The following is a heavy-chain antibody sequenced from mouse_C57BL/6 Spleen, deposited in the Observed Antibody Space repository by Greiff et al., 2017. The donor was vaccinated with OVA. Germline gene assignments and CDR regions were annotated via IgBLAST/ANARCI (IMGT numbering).Heavy chain of an antibody. D-gene: IGHD1-1*01. CDR2: INPNNGGT. J-gene: IGHJ1*03. CDR3: ARSGGLLYFDV. CDR1: GYTFTDYY. V-gene: IGHV1-26*01. Sequence: EVQLQQSGPELVKPGASVKISCKASGYTFTDYYMNWVKQSHGKSLEWIGDINPNNGGTSYNQKFKGKATLTVDKSSSTAYMELRSLTSEDSAVYYCARSGGLLYFDVWGTGTTVTVSS.